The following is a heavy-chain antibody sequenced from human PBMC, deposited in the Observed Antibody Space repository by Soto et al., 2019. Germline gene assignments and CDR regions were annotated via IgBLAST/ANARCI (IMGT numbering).Heavy chain of an antibody. J-gene: IGHJ4*02. Sequence: QAQLVQSGAEVKKPGASVKVSCKASGYTFTGYDINWVRQATGQGLEWMGWMNPNSGNTGYAQNFQSRVTMTRDNSITTAYMELTSLSDDDSAVYYCAGEKVGTTGIDFWGQGTLVTVSS. D-gene: IGHD1-26*01. CDR1: GYTFTGYD. V-gene: IGHV1-8*01. CDR3: AGEKVGTTGIDF. CDR2: MNPNSGNT.